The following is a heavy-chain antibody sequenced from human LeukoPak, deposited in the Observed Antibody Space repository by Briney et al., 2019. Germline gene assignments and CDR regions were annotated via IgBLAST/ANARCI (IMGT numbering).Heavy chain of an antibody. Sequence: GGALRLSCAASGFDFSNYGMYWLRQAPGKGLEWVAFIRYDGTNTYYADSVKGPFTISRDNSKNTLYLQMNSLTAEDTAVFYSAKDYVEYSGSWVPGYWGQATLVTVSA. V-gene: IGHV3-30*02. J-gene: IGHJ4*02. CDR2: IRYDGTNT. CDR3: AKDYVEYSGSWVPGY. CDR1: GFDFSNYG. D-gene: IGHD1-26*01.